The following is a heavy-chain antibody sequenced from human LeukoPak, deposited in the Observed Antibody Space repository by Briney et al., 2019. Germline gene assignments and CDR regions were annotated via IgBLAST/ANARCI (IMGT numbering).Heavy chain of an antibody. Sequence: GGSLRLSCAASGFTFSSYDMHWVRQAPGKGLEWVAVIWYDGSNKYYADSVKGRFTISRDNSKNTLYLQMNSLRAEDTAVCYCAKEAWNYGFAFDYWGQGTLVTVSS. CDR3: AKEAWNYGFAFDY. V-gene: IGHV3-33*06. D-gene: IGHD1-7*01. CDR2: IWYDGSNK. CDR1: GFTFSSYD. J-gene: IGHJ4*02.